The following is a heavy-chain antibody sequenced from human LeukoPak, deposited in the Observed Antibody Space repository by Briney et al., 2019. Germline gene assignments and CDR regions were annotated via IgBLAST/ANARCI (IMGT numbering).Heavy chain of an antibody. CDR1: GYTFTSYG. Sequence: ASVKVSCKASGYTFTSYGISWVRQAPGQGLEWMGWISAYNGNTNYAQKLQGRVTMTTDTSTSTAYMELRSLRSDDTAVYHCARESTYYYDSSGYYLSGTYYFDYWGQGTLVTVSS. CDR2: ISAYNGNT. J-gene: IGHJ4*02. D-gene: IGHD3-22*01. V-gene: IGHV1-18*01. CDR3: ARESTYYYDSSGYYLSGTYYFDY.